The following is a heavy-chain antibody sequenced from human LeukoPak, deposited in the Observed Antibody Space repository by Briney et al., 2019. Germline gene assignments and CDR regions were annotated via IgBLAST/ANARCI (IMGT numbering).Heavy chain of an antibody. Sequence: ASVIVSCKASGITSTNFAVQWVRQARGQRLEWIGWIIVGTGATKCAQDFQHRVTITRDMSTRTLYMELTSLRSEDTAVYYCAADLSDPRRGASYLDSWGQGTLVTVPS. J-gene: IGHJ4*02. CDR1: GITSTNFA. V-gene: IGHV1-58*01. D-gene: IGHD1-1*01. CDR3: AADLSDPRRGASYLDS. CDR2: IIVGTGAT.